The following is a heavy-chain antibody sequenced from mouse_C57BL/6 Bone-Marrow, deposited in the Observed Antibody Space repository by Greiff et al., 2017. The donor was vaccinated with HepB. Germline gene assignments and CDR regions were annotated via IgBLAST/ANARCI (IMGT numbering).Heavy chain of an antibody. CDR3: TTRNYYGGSIWYFDV. CDR2: IDPEDGDT. CDR1: GFNIKDYY. D-gene: IGHD1-1*01. Sequence: VQLQQSGAELVRPGASVKLSCTASGFNIKDYYMHWVKQRPEQGLEWIGRIDPEDGDTEYAPKFQGKATMTADTSSNTAYLQLSSLKSEDTAVYYCTTRNYYGGSIWYFDVWGTGTTVTVSS. J-gene: IGHJ1*03. V-gene: IGHV14-1*01.